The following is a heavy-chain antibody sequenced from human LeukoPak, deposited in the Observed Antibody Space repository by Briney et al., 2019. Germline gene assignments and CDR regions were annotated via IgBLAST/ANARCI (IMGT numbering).Heavy chain of an antibody. V-gene: IGHV4-39*01. CDR2: FYYTGST. Sequence: SETLSLTCTVSGGLISSSSYYWGWVRQPPEKGLEWIGSFYYTGSTYYHPSLKSRVTISVDTSKNQFSLNLTSVTAADTAVYYCARTTGVAVAGSRQYFDYWGQGTLVTVSS. D-gene: IGHD6-19*01. CDR1: GGLISSSSYY. J-gene: IGHJ4*02. CDR3: ARTTGVAVAGSRQYFDY.